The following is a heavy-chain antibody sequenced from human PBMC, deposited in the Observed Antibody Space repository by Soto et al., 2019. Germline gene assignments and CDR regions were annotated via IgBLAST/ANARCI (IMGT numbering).Heavy chain of an antibody. Sequence: SETLSLTCTVSGGSISSYYWSWIRQPPGKGLEWIGYIYYSGSTNYNPSLKSRVTISVDTSKNQFSLKLSSVTAADTAVYYCARVDVVVSFVYWGQRTLVTVPS. CDR1: GGSISSYY. CDR2: IYYSGST. V-gene: IGHV4-59*01. J-gene: IGHJ4*02. D-gene: IGHD2-15*01. CDR3: ARVDVVVSFVY.